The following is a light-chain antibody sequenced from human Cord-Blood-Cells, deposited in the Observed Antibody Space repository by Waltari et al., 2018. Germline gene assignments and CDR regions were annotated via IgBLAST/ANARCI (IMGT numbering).Light chain of an antibody. Sequence: QSALTQPASVSGSPGQSITISCTGTSSDVGGYNYVSWYQQHPGKAPKLMIYEVSNRPSGVSNRFSGSTSGNTASLTISGLQAEDEAEYYCSSYTSSSTWVFGGGTKLTVL. CDR2: EVS. V-gene: IGLV2-14*01. CDR1: SSDVGGYNY. J-gene: IGLJ3*02. CDR3: SSYTSSSTWV.